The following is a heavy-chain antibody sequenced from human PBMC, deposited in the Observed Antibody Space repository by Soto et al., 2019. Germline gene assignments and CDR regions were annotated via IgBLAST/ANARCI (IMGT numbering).Heavy chain of an antibody. CDR3: ARDYDGFDY. V-gene: IGHV4-4*02. D-gene: IGHD3-16*01. J-gene: IGHJ4*02. Sequence: GPGFSSETLSLTCDVSSVSITSSNWWTWVRQPPGKGLEWIGKISHSGTVNYNATLRSRVIISVDKPKNQLSLKLMSVTAADTAVYYCARDYDGFDYWGQGILVTVSS. CDR2: ISHSGTV. CDR1: SVSITSSNW.